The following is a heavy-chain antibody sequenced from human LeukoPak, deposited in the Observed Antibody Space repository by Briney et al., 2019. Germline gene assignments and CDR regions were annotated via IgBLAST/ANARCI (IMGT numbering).Heavy chain of an antibody. CDR2: IYTSGST. D-gene: IGHD3-22*01. Sequence: PSQTLSLTCTVSGGSISSGSYYWSWIRQPAGKGLEWIGRIYTSGSTNYNPSLKSRVTISVDTSKNQFSLKLTSVTAADTALYYCARHNYDSSGAFDIWGQETMVTVSS. CDR3: ARHNYDSSGAFDI. V-gene: IGHV4-61*02. CDR1: GGSISSGSYY. J-gene: IGHJ3*02.